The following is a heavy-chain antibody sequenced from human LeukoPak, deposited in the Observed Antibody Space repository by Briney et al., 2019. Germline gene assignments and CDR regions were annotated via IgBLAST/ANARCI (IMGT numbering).Heavy chain of an antibody. V-gene: IGHV1-24*01. CDR2: FDPEDGET. J-gene: IGHJ6*02. CDR1: GYTLTELC. Sequence: ASVKVSCTVSGYTLTELCMHWVRQAPGKGLEWMGGFDPEDGETIYAQKFQGRVTMTEDTSTDTAYMELSSLRSEDTAVYYCATTDMVLRKYYYYYGMDVWGQGTTVTVSS. D-gene: IGHD1-14*01. CDR3: ATTDMVLRKYYYYYGMDV.